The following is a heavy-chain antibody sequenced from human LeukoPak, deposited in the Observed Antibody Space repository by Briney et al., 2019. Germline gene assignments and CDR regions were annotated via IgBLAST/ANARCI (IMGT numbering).Heavy chain of an antibody. D-gene: IGHD5-18*01. CDR1: GFTVSSNY. Sequence: PGGSLRLSCAASGFTVSSNYMSWVRQAPGKGLEWVSVIYSGGSTYYADSVKGRFTISRDNSKSTLYLQMNSLRAEDTAVYYCARPGRYSYDTFDYWGQGTLVTVSS. CDR3: ARPGRYSYDTFDY. V-gene: IGHV3-53*01. J-gene: IGHJ4*02. CDR2: IYSGGST.